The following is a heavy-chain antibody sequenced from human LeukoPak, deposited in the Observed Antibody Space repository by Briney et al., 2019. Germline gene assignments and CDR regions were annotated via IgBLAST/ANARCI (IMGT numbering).Heavy chain of an antibody. Sequence: AGGSLRFSCVASGFTFNKYYMSWVRQAPGKGLQWVANINPDGSEKYYVDSVKGRFTISRDNSKNTLYLQMNSLRAEDTAVYYCAKEIQRTYDILTGYLTRPFDYWGQGTLVTVSS. D-gene: IGHD3-9*01. CDR1: GFTFNKYY. V-gene: IGHV3-7*03. J-gene: IGHJ4*02. CDR3: AKEIQRTYDILTGYLTRPFDY. CDR2: INPDGSEK.